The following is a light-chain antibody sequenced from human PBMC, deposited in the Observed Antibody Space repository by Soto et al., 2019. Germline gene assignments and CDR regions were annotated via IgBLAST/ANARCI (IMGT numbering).Light chain of an antibody. V-gene: IGKV3-15*01. CDR3: QQHSDWPPYT. CDR2: GAS. Sequence: EIVMTQSPATLSVSPGDRATLSCRASQSVSSNLAWYQQKPGQAPRLLIYGASTRATGIPARFSGSGSGTEFTLTISSLQSEDFAVYYCQQHSDWPPYTFGQGTKVDNK. CDR1: QSVSSN. J-gene: IGKJ2*01.